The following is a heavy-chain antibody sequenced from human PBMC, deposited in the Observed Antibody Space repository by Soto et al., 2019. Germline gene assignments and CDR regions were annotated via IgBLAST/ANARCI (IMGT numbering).Heavy chain of an antibody. D-gene: IGHD3-3*01. CDR2: IYYSGST. CDR1: GGSISSSSYY. J-gene: IGHJ5*02. Sequence: PSETLSLTCTVSGGSISSSSYYWGWIRQPPGKGLEWIGSIYYSGSTYYNPSLKSRVTISVDTSKNQFSLKLSSVTAADTAVYYCARPAYYDFWSGYHWFDPWGQGTLVTAPQ. V-gene: IGHV4-39*01. CDR3: ARPAYYDFWSGYHWFDP.